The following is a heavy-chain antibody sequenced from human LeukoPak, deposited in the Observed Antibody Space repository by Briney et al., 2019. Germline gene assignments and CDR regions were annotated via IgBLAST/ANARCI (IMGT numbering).Heavy chain of an antibody. D-gene: IGHD5-12*01. CDR3: ARGRGSTSRY. Sequence: ASVKVSCKASGYTFTSYGITWVRQTPGQGLEWMGWISTYNGDTNYAQSLQGRVTMTTDTSTSTAYMELRSLRSDDTAIYYCARGRGSTSRYWGQGTLVTVSS. J-gene: IGHJ4*02. V-gene: IGHV1-18*01. CDR1: GYTFTSYG. CDR2: ISTYNGDT.